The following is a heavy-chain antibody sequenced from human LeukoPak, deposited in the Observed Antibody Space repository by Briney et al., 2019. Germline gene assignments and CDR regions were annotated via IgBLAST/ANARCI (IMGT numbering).Heavy chain of an antibody. CDR2: VTSGGST. CDR1: GFTFSSYA. D-gene: IGHD2-15*01. Sequence: PGGSLRLSCAPSGFTFSSYAMSWVRQAPGKGLEWVSSVTSGGSTNYADSVKGRFTISRDNSKNTLYLQMNSLRAEDTAVYYCAKGTKGYCSGGSCYHLDYWGQGTLVTVSS. J-gene: IGHJ4*02. V-gene: IGHV3-23*01. CDR3: AKGTKGYCSGGSCYHLDY.